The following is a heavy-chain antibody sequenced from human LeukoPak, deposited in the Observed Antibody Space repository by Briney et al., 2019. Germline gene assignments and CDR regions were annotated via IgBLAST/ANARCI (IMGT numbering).Heavy chain of an antibody. CDR1: GLTFSNAW. Sequence: GGSLRLSCAASGLTFSNAWMSWVRQAPGKGLEWVSGISSGDSTNYADSVKSRFTISRDNSKNTLYLQMNSLRVEDTAVYYCAKVASGWALYYFDSWGQGTLVTVSS. D-gene: IGHD6-19*01. CDR2: ISSGDST. J-gene: IGHJ4*02. V-gene: IGHV3-23*01. CDR3: AKVASGWALYYFDS.